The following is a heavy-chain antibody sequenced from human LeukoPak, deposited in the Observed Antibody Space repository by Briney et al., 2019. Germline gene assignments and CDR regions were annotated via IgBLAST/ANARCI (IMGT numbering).Heavy chain of an antibody. CDR1: GYSISSGYY. D-gene: IGHD3-3*01. CDR3: ARQGQYYDFWSGYVNWFDP. CDR2: IYHSGST. J-gene: IGHJ5*02. V-gene: IGHV4-38-2*01. Sequence: SETLSLTCAVSGYSISSGYYWGWIRQPPGKGLEWIGSIYHSGSTYYNPSLKSRVTISVDTSKNQSSLKLSSVTAADTAVYYCARQGQYYDFWSGYVNWFDPWGQGTLVTVSS.